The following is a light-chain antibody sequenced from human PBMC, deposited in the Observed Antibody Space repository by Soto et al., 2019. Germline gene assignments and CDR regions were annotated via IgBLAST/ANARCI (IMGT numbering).Light chain of an antibody. Sequence: QSVLTQPRSLSGSPGQSVTISCTGPTIGAHSFVSWYQDRPDKVPKLLIYDVSQRPSGIPDRFSGSRSANTASLTISGLQADDAAAYYCCSYTSSSTYVFGTGTKVTVL. J-gene: IGLJ1*01. CDR3: CSYTSSSTYV. CDR1: TIGAHSF. CDR2: DVS. V-gene: IGLV2-11*01.